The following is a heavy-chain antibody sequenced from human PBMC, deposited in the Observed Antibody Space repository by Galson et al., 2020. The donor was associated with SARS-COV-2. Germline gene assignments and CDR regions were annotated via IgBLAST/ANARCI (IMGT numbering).Heavy chain of an antibody. V-gene: IGHV1-2*02. CDR2: INPNSGGT. CDR3: ARDSSAGSGSYYQI. D-gene: IGHD3-10*01. J-gene: IGHJ4*02. Sequence: ASVKVSCKASGYTFNGYYMHWVRQAPGQGLEWMGWINPNSGGTNYAQKFQGRVTMTRDTSISTAYMELSRLRSDDTAVYYCARDSSAGSGSYYQIWGQGTLVTVSS. CDR1: GYTFNGYY.